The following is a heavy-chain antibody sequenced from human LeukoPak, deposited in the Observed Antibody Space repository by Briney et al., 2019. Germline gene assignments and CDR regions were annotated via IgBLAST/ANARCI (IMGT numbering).Heavy chain of an antibody. J-gene: IGHJ4*02. Sequence: GGSLRLTCAASGLTFTTSSFHWVRQAPGKGLEWVAFIRHDGSDKYYADSVKGRFISSRDNSKNNVYLQMNSLRIEDSALYYCANDFNWATDYWGERTLVTVSS. CDR1: GLTFTTSS. CDR2: IRHDGSDK. CDR3: ANDFNWATDY. V-gene: IGHV3-30*02. D-gene: IGHD1-1*01.